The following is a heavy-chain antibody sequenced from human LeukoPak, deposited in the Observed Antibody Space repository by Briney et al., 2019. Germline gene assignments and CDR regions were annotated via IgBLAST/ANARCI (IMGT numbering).Heavy chain of an antibody. CDR1: GYWFITYW. D-gene: IGHD4-17*01. J-gene: IGHJ4*02. CDR3: ARLYGDADY. CDR2: IYPSDSDT. Sequence: GESLKISCKGSGYWFITYWIGWVRQMPGKGLEWMGIIYPSDSDTRYSPSFQGQVTISADKSISTAYLQWNSLKASDTAMYYCARLYGDADYWGQGTLVTVSS. V-gene: IGHV5-51*01.